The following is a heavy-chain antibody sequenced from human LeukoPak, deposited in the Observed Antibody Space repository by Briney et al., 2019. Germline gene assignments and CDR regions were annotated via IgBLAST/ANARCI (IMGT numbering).Heavy chain of an antibody. D-gene: IGHD6-19*01. CDR1: GGSISSGGYY. V-gene: IGHV4-31*03. Sequence: SETLSLTCTVSGGSISSGGYYWSWIRQHPGKGLEWIGYIYYSGSTYYNPSLKSRVTISVDTSKNQFSLKLSSVTAADTAVYYCARGQVAGNWFDPWGQGTLVTVSS. J-gene: IGHJ5*02. CDR2: IYYSGST. CDR3: ARGQVAGNWFDP.